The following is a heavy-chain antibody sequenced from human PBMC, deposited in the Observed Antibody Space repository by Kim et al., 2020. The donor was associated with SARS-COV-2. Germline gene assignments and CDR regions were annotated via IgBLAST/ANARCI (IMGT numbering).Heavy chain of an antibody. V-gene: IGHV4-39*01. CDR3: ARHNNGMDV. Sequence: RTYYYPSLKSRLTMSKDTSKNKFSLKVNSVTAADTAVYYCARHNNGMDVWGQGTTVTVSS. CDR2: RT. J-gene: IGHJ6*02.